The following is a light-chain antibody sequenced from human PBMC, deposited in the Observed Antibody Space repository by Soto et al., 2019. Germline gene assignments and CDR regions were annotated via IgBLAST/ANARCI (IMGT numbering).Light chain of an antibody. CDR2: RND. Sequence: QSVLTQPPSASGTPGQRVTVSCSGSSSNIGNNYVFWYQHLPGTAPKLLIYRNDQRPSGVSDRFSGSKSGTSAPLAISGLRSEDEADYYCAAWDDSLSGSYVFGTGTKLTVL. CDR1: SSNIGNNY. J-gene: IGLJ1*01. CDR3: AAWDDSLSGSYV. V-gene: IGLV1-47*01.